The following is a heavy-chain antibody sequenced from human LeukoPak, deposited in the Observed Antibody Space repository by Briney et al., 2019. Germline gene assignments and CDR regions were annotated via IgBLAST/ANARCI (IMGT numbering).Heavy chain of an antibody. D-gene: IGHD5-18*01. CDR2: FDPEDGET. J-gene: IGHJ5*02. V-gene: IGHV1-24*01. CDR3: ATQRADGYSYGNWFDP. Sequence: GASVKVSCKVSGYTLTELSMHWVRQAPGKGLEWMGGFDPEDGETIYAQKFQGRVTMTEDTSTDTAYMELSSLRSEDTAVYYCATQRADGYSYGNWFDPWGQGTLVTVSS. CDR1: GYTLTELS.